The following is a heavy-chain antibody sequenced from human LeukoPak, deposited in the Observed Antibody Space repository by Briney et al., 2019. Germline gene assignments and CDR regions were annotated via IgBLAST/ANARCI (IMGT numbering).Heavy chain of an antibody. J-gene: IGHJ4*02. D-gene: IGHD2-15*01. Sequence: SETLSLTCTVSGGSISSSSYYWGWIRQPPGKGLEWIGSINYSGSTYYNPSLKSRVTISVDTSKNQFSLKLSSVTAADTAVYYCASIDRTDFDYWGQGTLVTVSS. V-gene: IGHV4-39*07. CDR2: INYSGST. CDR3: ASIDRTDFDY. CDR1: GGSISSSSYY.